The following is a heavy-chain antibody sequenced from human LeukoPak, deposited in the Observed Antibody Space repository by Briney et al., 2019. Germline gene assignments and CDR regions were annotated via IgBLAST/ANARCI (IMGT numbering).Heavy chain of an antibody. CDR2: ISYDGSNE. J-gene: IGHJ4*02. Sequence: PGGSLRLSCAASGFTFSNYAMHWVRQAPGKGLEWVAVISYDGSNEYYADSVKGRFTISRENSKNVLYLQMSSLRAEDTAVYYCAKDYNRGLPDYWGQGTLVIVSS. CDR1: GFTFSNYA. D-gene: IGHD2-21*01. V-gene: IGHV3-30-3*01. CDR3: AKDYNRGLPDY.